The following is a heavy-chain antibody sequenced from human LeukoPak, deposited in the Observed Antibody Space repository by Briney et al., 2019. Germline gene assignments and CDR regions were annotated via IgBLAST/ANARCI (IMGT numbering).Heavy chain of an antibody. V-gene: IGHV3-74*01. Sequence: GGSLRLSCAASGFTFSSYWMHWVRQAPGKGLVWVSRISTDGSSTNSADSVKGRLTISRDNAKNTLYLQMNSLRAEDTAVYYCVREYSSSSGRAFDVWGQGTMVTVSP. CDR3: VREYSSSSGRAFDV. CDR1: GFTFSSYW. J-gene: IGHJ3*01. D-gene: IGHD6-6*01. CDR2: ISTDGSST.